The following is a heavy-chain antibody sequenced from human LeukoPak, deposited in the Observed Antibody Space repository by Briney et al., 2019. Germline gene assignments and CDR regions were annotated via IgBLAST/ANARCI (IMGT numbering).Heavy chain of an antibody. CDR3: ARRYFDY. Sequence: GGSLRLSCAASGFTFSLYWMNWARRAPGKGLEWVANIKQDGSEKYYVDSVKGRFTISRDNAKNSLYLQMNSLRAEDTAVYYCARRYFDYWGQGTPVTVSS. CDR2: IKQDGSEK. J-gene: IGHJ4*02. CDR1: GFTFSLYW. V-gene: IGHV3-7*01.